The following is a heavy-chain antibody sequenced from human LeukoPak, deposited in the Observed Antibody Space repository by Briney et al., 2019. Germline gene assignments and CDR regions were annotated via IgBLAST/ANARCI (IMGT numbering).Heavy chain of an antibody. Sequence: GGSLRLSCAASGFTFSSYWMHWVRQAPGKGLVWVSRTNSDGSSTSYADSVKGRFTISRDNAKNTLYLQMNSLRAEDTAVYYCARALTYYYDSSGYSTTQWGQGTLVTVSS. D-gene: IGHD3-22*01. CDR3: ARALTYYYDSSGYSTTQ. CDR2: TNSDGSST. V-gene: IGHV3-74*01. J-gene: IGHJ4*02. CDR1: GFTFSSYW.